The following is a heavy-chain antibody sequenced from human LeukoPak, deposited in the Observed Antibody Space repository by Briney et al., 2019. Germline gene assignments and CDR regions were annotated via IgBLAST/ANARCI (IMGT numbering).Heavy chain of an antibody. J-gene: IGHJ6*02. Sequence: SVKVSCKASGGTFSSYAISWVRQAPGQGLEWMGRIIPILGIANYAQRIQGRVTITADKSTSTAYMELSSLRSEDTDVYYCAREVDIVVVPANNTYDSYGMDVWGQGTTVTVSS. CDR1: GGTFSSYA. CDR3: AREVDIVVVPANNTYDSYGMDV. CDR2: IIPILGIA. D-gene: IGHD2-2*01. V-gene: IGHV1-69*04.